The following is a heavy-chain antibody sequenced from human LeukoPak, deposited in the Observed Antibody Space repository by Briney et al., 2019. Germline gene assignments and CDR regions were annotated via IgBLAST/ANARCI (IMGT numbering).Heavy chain of an antibody. J-gene: IGHJ5*02. D-gene: IGHD2-15*01. V-gene: IGHV1-2*02. CDR1: GYTFTGYY. CDR2: INPNSGGT. Sequence: GASVKVSCKASGYTFTGYYMHWVRQAPGQGLEWMGWINPNSGGTNYAQKFQGRVTMTRDTSISTAYMELSRLRSDDTAVYYCARLRGYCSGGSCHPTASWLDPWGQGTLVTVSS. CDR3: ARLRGYCSGGSCHPTASWLDP.